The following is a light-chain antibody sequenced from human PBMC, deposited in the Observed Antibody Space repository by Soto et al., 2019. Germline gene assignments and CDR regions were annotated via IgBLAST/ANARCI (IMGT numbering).Light chain of an antibody. V-gene: IGLV2-8*01. CDR2: EVT. J-gene: IGLJ1*01. CDR3: CSYADNTDYV. CDR1: SSDVGAYSY. Sequence: QSVLTQPPSASGSLGQSVTSSCTGTSSDVGAYSYVSWYQQHPGKAPKLMIYEVTRRPSGVPDRFSGSKSGNTASLNVSGLQAEDEADYYCCSYADNTDYVFGTGTKVTV.